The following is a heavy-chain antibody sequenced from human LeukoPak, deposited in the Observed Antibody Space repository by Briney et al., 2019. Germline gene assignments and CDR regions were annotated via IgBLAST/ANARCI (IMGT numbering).Heavy chain of an antibody. Sequence: GGSLRLSCAASGFTFSSYAMQWVRQAPGKGLEWVAVISYDGSNKYYADSVKGRFTISRDNSKNTLYLQMNSLRAEDTAVYYCARSLAAAALDYWGQGTLVTVSS. J-gene: IGHJ4*02. CDR1: GFTFSSYA. V-gene: IGHV3-30-3*01. D-gene: IGHD6-13*01. CDR3: ARSLAAAALDY. CDR2: ISYDGSNK.